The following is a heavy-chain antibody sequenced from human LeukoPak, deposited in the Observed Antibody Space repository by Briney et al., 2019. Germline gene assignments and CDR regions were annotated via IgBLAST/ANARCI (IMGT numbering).Heavy chain of an antibody. CDR2: MNPNSGNT. J-gene: IGHJ5*02. CDR3: ARGSKYYYGSGSLSNWFDP. V-gene: IGHV1-8*03. Sequence: GASVKVSCKASGYTFTSYDINWVRQATGQGLEWMGWMNPNSGNTGYAQKFQGRVTITRNTSISTAYMELSSLRSEDTAVYYCARGSKYYYGSGSLSNWFDPWGQGTLVTVSS. CDR1: GYTFTSYD. D-gene: IGHD3-10*01.